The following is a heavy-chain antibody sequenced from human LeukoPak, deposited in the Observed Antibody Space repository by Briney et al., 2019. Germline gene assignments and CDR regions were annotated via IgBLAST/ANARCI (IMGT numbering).Heavy chain of an antibody. CDR3: ARDRGPGATPTY. CDR1: GGSIGSSSYY. Sequence: SETLSLTCTVSGGSIGSSSYYWGCIRQPPGKGLEWIGSIYYTGSTYYNPSLKSRITISVDMSKNQFSLKLSSVTAADTAVYYCARDRGPGATPTYWGQGTLVTVSS. D-gene: IGHD1-26*01. V-gene: IGHV4-39*07. J-gene: IGHJ4*02. CDR2: IYYTGST.